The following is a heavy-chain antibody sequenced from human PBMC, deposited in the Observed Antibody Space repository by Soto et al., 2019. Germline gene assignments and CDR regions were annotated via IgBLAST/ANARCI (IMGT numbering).Heavy chain of an antibody. CDR2: IYYSGST. D-gene: IGHD3-10*01. Sequence: QLQLQESGPGLMKPSETLSLTCTVSGGSISSSSYYWGWIRQPPGKGLEWIGSIYYSGSTYYNPSLKSRVTEAVDTSKNQFSQMLSSVTAADTAVYYCACRGRQYYYSGMDVWGQGNTVTVSS. CDR1: GGSISSSSYY. CDR3: ACRGRQYYYSGMDV. V-gene: IGHV4-39*01. J-gene: IGHJ6*02.